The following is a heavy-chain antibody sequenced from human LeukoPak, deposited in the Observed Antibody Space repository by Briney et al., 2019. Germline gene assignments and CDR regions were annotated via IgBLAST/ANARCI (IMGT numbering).Heavy chain of an antibody. CDR1: GFTFSNYG. CDR2: ISYDGSNK. J-gene: IGHJ4*02. D-gene: IGHD1-26*01. Sequence: PGGSLRLSCAASGFTFSNYGMHWVRQAPGKGLEWVAVISYDGSNKYYADSVKGRFTISRDNSKNTLYLQMNSLRAEDTAVYYCAKVVISGSYYFDYWGQGTLVTVPS. V-gene: IGHV3-30*18. CDR3: AKVVISGSYYFDY.